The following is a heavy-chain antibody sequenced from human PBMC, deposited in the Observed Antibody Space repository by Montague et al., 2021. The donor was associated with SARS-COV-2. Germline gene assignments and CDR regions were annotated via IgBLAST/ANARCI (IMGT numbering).Heavy chain of an antibody. CDR2: MHFTGKT. CDR1: GDSITNHY. Sequence: SETLSLTCSVSGDSITNHYWSWIRQPAGKGLERIGRMHFTGKTNFSPFFSSRLTMSADTSKNQFSLKLTSVTAADTAIYSCARDRFDFGAGRQGTIDFWGQGTLVTVSS. D-gene: IGHD3-10*01. CDR3: ARDRFDFGAGRQGTIDF. V-gene: IGHV4-4*07. J-gene: IGHJ4*02.